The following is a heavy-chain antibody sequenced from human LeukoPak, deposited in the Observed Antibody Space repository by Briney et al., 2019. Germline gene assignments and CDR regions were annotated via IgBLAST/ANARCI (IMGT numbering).Heavy chain of an antibody. J-gene: IGHJ6*03. CDR3: ARVVYYYYYMDV. V-gene: IGHV4-34*01. CDR2: INHSGST. Sequence: SETLSLTCAVYGGSFSGYYWSWIRQPPGKGLEWIGEINHSGSTNYNPSLKNRVTISVDKSKNQFSLKLSSVTAADTSVYYGARVVYYYYYMDVWGKGTTVTVSS. CDR1: GGSFSGYY.